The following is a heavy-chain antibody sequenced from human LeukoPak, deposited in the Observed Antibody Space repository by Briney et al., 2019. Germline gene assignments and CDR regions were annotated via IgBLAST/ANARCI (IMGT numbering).Heavy chain of an antibody. Sequence: SGPTLVNPTQTLTLTCTFSGFSLSTSGMCVSWIRQPPGKALEWLARIDWDDDKYYSTSLKTRLTISKDTSKNQVVLTMTNMDPADTATYYCAHSDVALIAAARWFDSWGQGTLVTVSS. CDR2: IDWDDDK. CDR1: GFSLSTSGMC. J-gene: IGHJ5*01. V-gene: IGHV2-70*12. D-gene: IGHD2-15*01. CDR3: AHSDVALIAAARWFDS.